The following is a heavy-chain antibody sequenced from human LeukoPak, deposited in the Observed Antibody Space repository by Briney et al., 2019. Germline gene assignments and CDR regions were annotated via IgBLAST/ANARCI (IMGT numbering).Heavy chain of an antibody. CDR3: ARDPGDYGDYDVYYYYGMDV. CDR1: GFTFSSYS. V-gene: IGHV3-48*01. J-gene: IGHJ6*02. D-gene: IGHD4-17*01. Sequence: GGSLRLPCAASGFTFSSYSMNWVRQAPGKGLEWVSYITISSSTIYYADSVKGRFTISRDNSKNTLYLQMNSLRAEDTAVYYCARDPGDYGDYDVYYYYGMDVWGQGTTVTVSS. CDR2: ITISSSTI.